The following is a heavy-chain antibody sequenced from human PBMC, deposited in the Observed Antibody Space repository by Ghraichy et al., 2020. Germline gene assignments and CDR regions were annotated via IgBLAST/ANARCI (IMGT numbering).Heavy chain of an antibody. CDR3: ATIEAFDSGWDF. D-gene: IGHD6-25*01. CDR1: GYTLSELT. CDR2: FDPEDGEP. Sequence: ASVKVSCKISGYTLSELTIHWVRQAPYRSLEWVGGFDPEDGEPIYPQKLQGRLVMTVDPSTGTAFMELSNLRSDDTAVYYCATIEAFDSGWDFWGQGTLVTVSS. V-gene: IGHV1-24*01. J-gene: IGHJ4*02.